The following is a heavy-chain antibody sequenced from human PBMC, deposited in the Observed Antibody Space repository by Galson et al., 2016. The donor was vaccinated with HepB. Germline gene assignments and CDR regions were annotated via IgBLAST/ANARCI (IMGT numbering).Heavy chain of an antibody. CDR2: FSGSGGST. CDR1: GFTFSTSA. D-gene: IGHD6-19*01. CDR3: AKSPPVNMAVPYFDY. J-gene: IGHJ4*02. V-gene: IGHV3-23*01. Sequence: SLRLSCAASGFTFSTSAMRWVRQAPGKGLEWVSTFSGSGGSTYYADSVKGRFTISRDNSKNTLYLQMNTLRAEDTAVYYCAKSPPVNMAVPYFDYWGQGTLVTVSS.